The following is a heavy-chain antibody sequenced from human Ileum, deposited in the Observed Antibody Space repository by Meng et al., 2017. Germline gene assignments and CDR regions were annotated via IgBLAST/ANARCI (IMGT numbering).Heavy chain of an antibody. CDR1: GFTFSSYD. D-gene: IGHD2-15*01. J-gene: IGHJ4*02. Sequence: EVQLLESGGGLGQPGGSLRLSCAASGFTFSSYDMSWVRQAPGKGLEWVSGISSSGGRTDYADSVKGRFTISRDNSKNRLYLQVNSLRVEDTAVYYCAPPKGVVAAATDPVYWGQGTLVTVSS. CDR2: ISSSGGRT. CDR3: APPKGVVAAATDPVY. V-gene: IGHV3-23*01.